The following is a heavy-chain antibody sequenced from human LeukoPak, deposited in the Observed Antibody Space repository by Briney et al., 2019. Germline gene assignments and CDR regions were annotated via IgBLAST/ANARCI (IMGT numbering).Heavy chain of an antibody. CDR2: IYSGGNT. D-gene: IGHD2-2*01. J-gene: IGHJ6*03. CDR3: ARKEGVYCSSTSCYAEGGYYYYMDV. Sequence: GGTLRLSCAASGFTFSSYGMSWVRQAPGKGLEWVSVIYSGGNTYYADSVTGQFTISRDNSKNTLYLQMNSLRAEDTAVYYCARKEGVYCSSTSCYAEGGYYYYMDVWGKGTTVTISS. CDR1: GFTFSSYG. V-gene: IGHV3-66*01.